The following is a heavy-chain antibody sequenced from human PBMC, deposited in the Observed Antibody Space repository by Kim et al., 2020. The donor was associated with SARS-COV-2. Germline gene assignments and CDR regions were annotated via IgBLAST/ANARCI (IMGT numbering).Heavy chain of an antibody. CDR3: ARDNSSSWYYFWFDP. CDR2: IYTSGST. CDR1: GGSISSGSYY. V-gene: IGHV4-61*02. J-gene: IGHJ5*02. Sequence: SETLSLTCTVSGGSISSGSYYWSWIRQPAGKGLEWIGRIYTSGSTNYNPSLKSRVTISVDTSKNQFSLKLSSVTAADTAVYYCARDNSSSWYYFWFDPWGQGTLVTVSS. D-gene: IGHD6-13*01.